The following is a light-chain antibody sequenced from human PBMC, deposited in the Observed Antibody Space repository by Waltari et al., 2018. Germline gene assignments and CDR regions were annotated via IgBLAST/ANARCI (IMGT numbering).Light chain of an antibody. Sequence: QSALTQPASVSGSPGQSITIPCTGTSSDVGRYNLVSWYQQHPGRAPKLMIYEVSERPSGVSNRFSGSKSGNTASLTISGLQAEDEADYYCCSYTGSPHVVFGGGTKLTVL. CDR2: EVS. J-gene: IGLJ2*01. V-gene: IGLV2-23*02. CDR1: SSDVGRYNL. CDR3: CSYTGSPHVV.